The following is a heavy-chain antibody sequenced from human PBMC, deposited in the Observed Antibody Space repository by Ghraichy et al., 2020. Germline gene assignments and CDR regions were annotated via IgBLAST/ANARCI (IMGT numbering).Heavy chain of an antibody. CDR2: ISSSSSYI. D-gene: IGHD3-22*01. Sequence: GGSLRLSCAASGFTFSSYTMNWVRQAPGKGLEWVSYISSSSSYIYYADSVKGRFTISRDNAKKSLYLQMNSLRAEDTAVYYCASETYDSSGYYAYWGQGTLVTVSS. V-gene: IGHV3-21*01. CDR3: ASETYDSSGYYAY. J-gene: IGHJ4*02. CDR1: GFTFSSYT.